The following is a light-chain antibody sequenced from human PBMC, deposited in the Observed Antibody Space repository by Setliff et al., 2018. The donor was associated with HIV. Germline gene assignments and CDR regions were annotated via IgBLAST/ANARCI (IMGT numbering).Light chain of an antibody. Sequence: VVTQEPSFAVSPGGTVTLTCGLNSGSVSTTYNPSWYQQTPGQAPRTLIYNTNTRSSGVPDRFSGSILGNKAALTITGAQADDESDYYCMLYVGSDIWVFGGGTKSPS. CDR2: NTN. CDR1: SGSVSTTYN. J-gene: IGLJ3*02. CDR3: MLYVGSDIWV. V-gene: IGLV8-61*01.